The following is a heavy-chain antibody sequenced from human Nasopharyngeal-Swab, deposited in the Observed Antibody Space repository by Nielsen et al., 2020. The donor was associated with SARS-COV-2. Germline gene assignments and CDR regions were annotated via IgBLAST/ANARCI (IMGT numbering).Heavy chain of an antibody. CDR3: ARDYPIIYYYDSSGYLALDV. Sequence: GESLKISCAASGFTFGDYYMSWIRQAPGKGLEWVSYISSSGSTIYYADSVKGRFTISRDNAKNSLYLQMNSLRAEDTAVYYCARDYPIIYYYDSSGYLALDVWGKGTTVTVSS. CDR1: GFTFGDYY. J-gene: IGHJ6*04. CDR2: ISSSGSTI. V-gene: IGHV3-11*01. D-gene: IGHD3-22*01.